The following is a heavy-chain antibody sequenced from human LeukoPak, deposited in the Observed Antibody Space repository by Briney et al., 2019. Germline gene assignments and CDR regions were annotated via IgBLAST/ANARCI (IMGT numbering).Heavy chain of an antibody. D-gene: IGHD3-22*01. V-gene: IGHV3-23*01. Sequence: PGGSLRLSCTASGFTFSSYAMNWVRQAPGKGLERVSGIGAGGTFTYYADSVRGRFTISRDNSKNTLYLQMNSLRAEDTALYYCVCYDNAAEYFHYWGQGTLVTVSS. CDR3: VCYDNAAEYFHY. J-gene: IGHJ1*01. CDR2: IGAGGTFT. CDR1: GFTFSSYA.